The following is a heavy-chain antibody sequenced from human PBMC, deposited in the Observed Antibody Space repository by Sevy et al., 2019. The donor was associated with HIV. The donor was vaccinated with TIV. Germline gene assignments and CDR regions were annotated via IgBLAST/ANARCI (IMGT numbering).Heavy chain of an antibody. V-gene: IGHV3-30-3*01. CDR3: ARDGGYSIKWYPLY. Sequence: GGSLRLSCAASGFAFSTHGMHWVRQAPGKGLEWVAVISDEGTETFYAASVEGRFTISRDNSKNMLSLQINSLKPEDTAVYYCARDGGYSIKWYPLYWGHGTLVTVSS. J-gene: IGHJ4*01. CDR2: ISDEGTET. D-gene: IGHD1-26*01. CDR1: GFAFSTHG.